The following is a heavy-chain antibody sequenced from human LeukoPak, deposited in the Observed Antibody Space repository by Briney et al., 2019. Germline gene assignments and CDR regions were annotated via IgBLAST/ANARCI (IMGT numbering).Heavy chain of an antibody. V-gene: IGHV1-18*01. D-gene: IGHD3-22*01. J-gene: IGHJ4*02. CDR2: ISAYNGNT. Sequence: ASVKVSCKASGYTFTSYGISWVRQAPGQGLEWMGWISAYNGNTNYAQKLQRRVTMTTDTSTSTAYMELRSLRSDDTAVYYCARGNLGDSYYDSSGKTIDYWGQGTLVTVSS. CDR1: GYTFTSYG. CDR3: ARGNLGDSYYDSSGKTIDY.